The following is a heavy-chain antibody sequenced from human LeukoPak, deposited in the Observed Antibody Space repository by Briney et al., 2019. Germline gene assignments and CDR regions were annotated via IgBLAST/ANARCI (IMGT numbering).Heavy chain of an antibody. CDR1: GFTFSSYA. V-gene: IGHV3-23*01. Sequence: GGSLRLSCAASGFTFSSYAMSWVRQAPGKGLEWVSAIRGSSGSTYYADSVKGRFTISRDNSKNTLYLQMNSLRAEDTAVYYCAKVDPSGYSSGWFYYWGQGTLVTVSS. CDR3: AKVDPSGYSSGWFYY. D-gene: IGHD6-19*01. J-gene: IGHJ4*02. CDR2: IRGSSGST.